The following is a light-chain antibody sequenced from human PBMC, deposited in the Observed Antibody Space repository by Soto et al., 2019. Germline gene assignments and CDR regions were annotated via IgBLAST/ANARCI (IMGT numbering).Light chain of an antibody. V-gene: IGKV3-15*01. CDR2: GAS. CDR1: QSVSSN. CDR3: HHYTNWPRT. J-gene: IGKJ1*01. Sequence: EIVMTQSPATLSVSPGERATLSCRASQSVSSNLAWYQQKPGQAPRLLIYGASTRATGIPARFSGSGSGTVFTLTISSLQSEDFAVYYCHHYTNWPRTFGQGIKVEI.